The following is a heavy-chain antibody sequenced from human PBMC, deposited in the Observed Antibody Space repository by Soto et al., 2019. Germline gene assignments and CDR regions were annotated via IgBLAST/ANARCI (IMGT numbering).Heavy chain of an antibody. J-gene: IGHJ4*02. CDR3: AKDAERLHSNWAPENFDY. D-gene: IGHD5-12*01. CDR1: GFTFSSYA. V-gene: IGHV3-23*01. Sequence: PGGSLRLSCAASGFTFSSYAMSWVRQAPGKGLEWVSAISGSGGSTYYADSVKGRFTISRDNSKNTLYLQMNSLRAEDTAVYYCAKDAERLHSNWAPENFDYWGQGTLVTVSS. CDR2: ISGSGGST.